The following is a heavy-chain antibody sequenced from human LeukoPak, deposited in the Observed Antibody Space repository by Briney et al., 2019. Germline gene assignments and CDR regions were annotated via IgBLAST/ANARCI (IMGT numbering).Heavy chain of an antibody. J-gene: IGHJ4*02. CDR1: GASITSYY. CDR2: FYYSGSD. Sequence: SETLSLTCTVSGASITSYYWNWVRQPPGKGLEWIGYFYYSGSDDYNPSLKSRITISVDTSKNQFSLKLSSVTAADTAVYYCVRGYCSGATCYHFDYWGQGTPVTVSS. V-gene: IGHV4-59*01. D-gene: IGHD2-15*01. CDR3: VRGYCSGATCYHFDY.